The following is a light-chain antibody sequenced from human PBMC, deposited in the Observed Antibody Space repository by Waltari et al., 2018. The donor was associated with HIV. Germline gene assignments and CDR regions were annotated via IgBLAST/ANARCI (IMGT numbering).Light chain of an antibody. J-gene: IGKJ5*01. V-gene: IGKV3-15*01. Sequence: EIVMTQSPATLSVSPGERATLSCRASQSVSSNLAWYQQKPGQAPRLLIYGASTRATGIPARFSGIGSGTEFTLTISSLQSEDFAVYYCQQYNNWPSAITFGQGTRLEIK. CDR2: GAS. CDR3: QQYNNWPSAIT. CDR1: QSVSSN.